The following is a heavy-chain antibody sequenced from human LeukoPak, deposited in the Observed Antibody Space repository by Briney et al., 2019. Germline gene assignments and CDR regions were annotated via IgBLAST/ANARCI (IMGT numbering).Heavy chain of an antibody. CDR1: GGSLSSYY. V-gene: IGHV4-4*07. J-gene: IGHJ4*02. CDR2: IYTSGST. D-gene: IGHD4-17*01. Sequence: SQTMSLTCTLSGGSLSSYYGSWIRQPAGEGREWIGAIYTSGSTNYNPSLKSRVTTSVDTTKNQFSLKLRSLTAADTAVYECARGVTVTWFDNWGEGTPGTVSS. CDR3: ARGVTVTWFDN.